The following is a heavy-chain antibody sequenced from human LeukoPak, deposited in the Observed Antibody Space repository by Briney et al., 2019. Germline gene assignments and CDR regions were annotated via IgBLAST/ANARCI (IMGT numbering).Heavy chain of an antibody. CDR1: GFTFNTYT. CDR2: ITASSTAI. D-gene: IGHD1-26*01. Sequence: PGGSLRLSCAASGFTFNTYTMNWVRQAPGKGLEWVSSITASSTAIYSADSVKGRFTISRDNSKNTLYLQMNSLRGEDTAVYYCAKDSLRERIVGSTTRGVNDYWGQGTLVTVSS. CDR3: AKDSLRERIVGSTTRGVNDY. V-gene: IGHV3-21*01. J-gene: IGHJ4*02.